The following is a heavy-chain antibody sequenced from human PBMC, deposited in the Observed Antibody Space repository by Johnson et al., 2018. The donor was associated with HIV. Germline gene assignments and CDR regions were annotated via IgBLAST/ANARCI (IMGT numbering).Heavy chain of an antibody. CDR3: ARVNYDSSGSFDI. V-gene: IGHV3-66*01. CDR2: ISSDGIT. D-gene: IGHD3-22*01. Sequence: LQLVESGGGTVQPGGSLRLSCAASGFSVSSNYMSWVRQAPGKGLAWVSVISSDGITHHADSVNGRFTISRDNAKNSLYLQMNSLRAEDTAVYYCARVNYDSSGSFDIWGQGTMVTVSS. J-gene: IGHJ3*02. CDR1: GFSVSSNY.